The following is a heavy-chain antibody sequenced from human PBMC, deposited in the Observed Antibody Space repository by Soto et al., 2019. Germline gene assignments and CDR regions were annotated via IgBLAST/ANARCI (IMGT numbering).Heavy chain of an antibody. Sequence: QVQLQESGPGLVKPSGTLSLTCAVSSGSISSSNWWSWVRQPPGKGLEWIGEIYHSGSTNYNPSLKSRVTISVDKSKNQFSLKLSSVTAADTAVYYCARCSGGSRYRSPPHNWFDPWGQGTLVTVSS. CDR1: SGSISSSNW. CDR3: ARCSGGSRYRSPPHNWFDP. J-gene: IGHJ5*02. D-gene: IGHD2-15*01. CDR2: IYHSGST. V-gene: IGHV4-4*02.